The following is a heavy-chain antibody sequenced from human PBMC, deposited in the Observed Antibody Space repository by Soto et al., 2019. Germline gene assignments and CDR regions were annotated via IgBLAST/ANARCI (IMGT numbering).Heavy chain of an antibody. D-gene: IGHD4-4*01. CDR3: ARQAVTTAYYYGMDV. Sequence: GESLKISCEGFGYNFATYWIAWVRQMPGKGLEYMGIIYPGDSDSRYSPSFQGQVTFSADKSISTAYMQWSSLKASDTAMYYCARQAVTTAYYYGMDVWGQGTTVTVSS. CDR2: IYPGDSDS. J-gene: IGHJ6*02. V-gene: IGHV5-51*01. CDR1: GYNFATYW.